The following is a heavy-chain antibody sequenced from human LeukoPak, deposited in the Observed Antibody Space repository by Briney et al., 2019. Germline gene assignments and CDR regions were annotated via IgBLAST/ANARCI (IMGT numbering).Heavy chain of an antibody. D-gene: IGHD2-21*01. J-gene: IGHJ6*03. CDR3: AKAYCGGDCYSGYYYYYMDV. V-gene: IGHV1-69*01. Sequence: SVKVSCKASGGTFSSYAISWVRQAPGQGLEWMAGIIPIFGTANYAQKFQGRVTITADESTSTAYMELSSLRSEDTAVYYCAKAYCGGDCYSGYYYYYMDVWGKGTTVTVSS. CDR2: IIPIFGTA. CDR1: GGTFSSYA.